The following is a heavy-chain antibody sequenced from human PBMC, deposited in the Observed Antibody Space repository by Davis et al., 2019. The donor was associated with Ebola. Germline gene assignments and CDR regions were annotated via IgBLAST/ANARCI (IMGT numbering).Heavy chain of an antibody. J-gene: IGHJ5*02. Sequence: AASVKVSCKASGYTFTSYYMHWVRQAPGQGLEWMGIINPSGGSTSYAQKFQGRVTMTRDTSTSTVYMELSSLRSEDTAVYYCARDWDPFLEWPKGWFDPWGQGTLVNVSS. CDR1: GYTFTSYY. CDR3: ARDWDPFLEWPKGWFDP. V-gene: IGHV1-46*01. D-gene: IGHD3-3*02. CDR2: INPSGGST.